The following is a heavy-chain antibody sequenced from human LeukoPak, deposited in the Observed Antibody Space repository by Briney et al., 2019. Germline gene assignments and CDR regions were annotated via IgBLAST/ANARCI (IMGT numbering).Heavy chain of an antibody. CDR1: GFTVSSNY. J-gene: IGHJ6*03. V-gene: IGHV3-30*18. CDR3: AKDRTNFYYYMDV. CDR2: ISSDGDKQ. Sequence: QPGGSLRLSCAASGFTVSSNYMSWVRQAPGKGLEWVAAISSDGDKQFYADSVKGRFTISRDNSENTLYLQMNGLTNEDTTAYYCAKDRTNFYYYMDVWGKGTTVTVSS.